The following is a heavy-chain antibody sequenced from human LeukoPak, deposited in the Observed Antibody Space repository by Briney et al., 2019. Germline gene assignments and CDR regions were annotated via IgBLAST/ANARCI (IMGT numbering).Heavy chain of an antibody. Sequence: GGSLRLSCAASGFDFSHYGMSWVRQSPGKGLEWVSTFSGTSTLTYYADSVKGRFTISRDDSKSVLYLQMNSLRDEDTAVYYCAKGDSYYDLLTCFDFWGPGTLITVSS. D-gene: IGHD3-9*01. V-gene: IGHV3-23*01. CDR2: FSGTSTLT. CDR3: AKGDSYYDLLTCFDF. J-gene: IGHJ4*02. CDR1: GFDFSHYG.